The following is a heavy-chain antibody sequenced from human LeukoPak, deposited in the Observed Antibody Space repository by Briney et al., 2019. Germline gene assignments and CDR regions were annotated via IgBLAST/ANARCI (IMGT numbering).Heavy chain of an antibody. J-gene: IGHJ4*02. CDR2: ISSSGSAI. D-gene: IGHD3-10*01. CDR1: GFTLSTYE. V-gene: IGHV3-48*03. Sequence: GGSLRLSCAASGFTLSTYEMNWVRQAPGKGMEWVSYISSSGSAIYYADSVKGRFTISRDNAKNSLYLQMNSLRAEDTAIYYCAREGSITYWGQGTLVTVSS. CDR3: AREGSITY.